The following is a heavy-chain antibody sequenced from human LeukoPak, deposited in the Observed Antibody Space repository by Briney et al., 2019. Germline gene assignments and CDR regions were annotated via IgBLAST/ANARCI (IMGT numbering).Heavy chain of an antibody. D-gene: IGHD4-17*01. CDR1: GFTFSSYG. Sequence: GGSLRLSCAASGFTFSSYGMSWVRQAPGKGLEWVSAISGSGGSTYYADSVKGRFTISRDNSKNTLYLQMNSLRAKDTAVYYCAKSATVTTGAYYYYYMDVWGKGTTVTISS. V-gene: IGHV3-23*01. J-gene: IGHJ6*03. CDR2: ISGSGGST. CDR3: AKSATVTTGAYYYYYMDV.